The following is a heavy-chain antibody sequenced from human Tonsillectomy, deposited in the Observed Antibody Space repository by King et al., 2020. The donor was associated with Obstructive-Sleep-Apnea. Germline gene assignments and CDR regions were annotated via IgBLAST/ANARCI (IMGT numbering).Heavy chain of an antibody. D-gene: IGHD3-22*01. CDR2: FDPEDAET. V-gene: IGHV1-24*01. CDR1: GYTLSDLS. Sequence: QLVQSGAEVKKPGVSVKVSCKVSGYTLSDLSIHWVRQAHGKGLEWMGSFDPEDAETIYAQKLQGRVTMTEDTSTDTAYMELSSLRSEDTAVYYCATSKPMIVVSMVYWGQGTLVTVSS. CDR3: ATSKPMIVVSMVY. J-gene: IGHJ4*02.